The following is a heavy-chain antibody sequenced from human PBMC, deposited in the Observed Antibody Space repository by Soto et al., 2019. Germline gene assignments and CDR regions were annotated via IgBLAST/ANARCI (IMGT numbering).Heavy chain of an antibody. CDR1: GGSISSSSYY. CDR2: IYYSGST. J-gene: IGHJ3*02. V-gene: IGHV4-39*01. D-gene: IGHD4-17*01. CDR3: ARTLRLRPFRSRDKNALDAFDI. Sequence: PSETLSLTYTVSGGSISSSSYYWGWIRQPPGKGLEWIGSIYYSGSTYYNPSLKSRVTISVDTSKNQFSLKLSSVTAADTAVYYCARTLRLRPFRSRDKNALDAFDIWGQGTMVTVSS.